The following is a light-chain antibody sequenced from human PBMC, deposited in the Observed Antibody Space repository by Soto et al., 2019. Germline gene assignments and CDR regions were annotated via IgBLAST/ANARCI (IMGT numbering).Light chain of an antibody. CDR1: QSVSSNY. J-gene: IGKJ1*01. CDR3: QQYGRSMWT. CDR2: GAS. Sequence: DIVLTQSPGTLSLSPGERATLSCRASQSVSSNYLAWYQKKPGQASRLLIYGASSSTTGTQDRFSGRGSGTDFTITIRRLEPDDFAVYYWQQYGRSMWTFGQGTNVEV. V-gene: IGKV3-20*01.